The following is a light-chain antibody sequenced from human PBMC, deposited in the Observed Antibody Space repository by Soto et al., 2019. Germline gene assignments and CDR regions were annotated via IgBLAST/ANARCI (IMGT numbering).Light chain of an antibody. J-gene: IGKJ4*01. CDR1: QRVGSSF. V-gene: IGKV3-20*01. Sequence: EIVLTQSPGTLSLSPGERATLSCRASQRVGSSFLAWYQQKPGQAPRLLIYDASNRATGVPDRFSGSGSGTDFTLTVNNLEPEDFAVYYCQQYGSSLITFGGGTKVDIK. CDR2: DAS. CDR3: QQYGSSLIT.